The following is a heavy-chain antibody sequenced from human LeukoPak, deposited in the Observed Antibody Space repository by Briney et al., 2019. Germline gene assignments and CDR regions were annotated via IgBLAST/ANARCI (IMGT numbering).Heavy chain of an antibody. J-gene: IGHJ4*02. CDR2: ISGSGGST. Sequence: PGGSLRLSCAASGFTFSSYAMSWVRQAPGKGLGRVSAISGSGGSTYYADSVKGRFTISRDNSKNTLYLQMNSLRAEDTAVYYCAKDGRAAAIPIDYWGQGTLVTVSS. V-gene: IGHV3-23*01. D-gene: IGHD6-13*01. CDR1: GFTFSSYA. CDR3: AKDGRAAAIPIDY.